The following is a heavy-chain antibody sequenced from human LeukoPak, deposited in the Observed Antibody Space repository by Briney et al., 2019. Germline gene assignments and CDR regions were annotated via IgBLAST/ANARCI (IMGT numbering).Heavy chain of an antibody. V-gene: IGHV1-18*04. CDR3: AREGFWRGYERHPRYYGMDV. D-gene: IGHD3-3*01. Sequence: ASVKVSCKTSGYSFSDYGISWVRQAPGQGLEWMGWIGTNNGNINYAQKFQGRVTMTTDTSKTAYMELRSLRYDDTAVYLCAREGFWRGYERHPRYYGMDVWGQGTTVIVSS. CDR1: GYSFSDYG. CDR2: IGTNNGNI. J-gene: IGHJ6*02.